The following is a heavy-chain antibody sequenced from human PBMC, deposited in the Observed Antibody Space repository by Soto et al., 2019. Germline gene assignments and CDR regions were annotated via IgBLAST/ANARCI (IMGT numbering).Heavy chain of an antibody. CDR2: INAGNGNT. Sequence: ASVKVSCKASGYTFTSYAMHWVRQAPGQRLEWMGWINAGNGNTKYSQKFQGRVTITRDTSASTAYMELSSLRSEDTAVYYCARFLVSLLPAAISRYYYGMDVWGQGTTVTVSS. J-gene: IGHJ6*02. D-gene: IGHD2-2*02. CDR3: ARFLVSLLPAAISRYYYGMDV. CDR1: GYTFTSYA. V-gene: IGHV1-3*01.